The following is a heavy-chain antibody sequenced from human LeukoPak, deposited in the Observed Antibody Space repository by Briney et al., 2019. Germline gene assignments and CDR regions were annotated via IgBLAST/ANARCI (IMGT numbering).Heavy chain of an antibody. V-gene: IGHV3-7*01. CDR3: ARSQNWWLDY. D-gene: IGHD2-15*01. J-gene: IGHJ4*02. Sequence: GGSLRLSCAVSGFTFSNYWKTWVRQAPGKGLEWVAHIMEDGSEKYYVDSVKGRFTISRDNAKNSLYLQMNSLRAEDTAIYYCARSQNWWLDYWGQGTLVTVSS. CDR2: IMEDGSEK. CDR1: GFTFSNYW.